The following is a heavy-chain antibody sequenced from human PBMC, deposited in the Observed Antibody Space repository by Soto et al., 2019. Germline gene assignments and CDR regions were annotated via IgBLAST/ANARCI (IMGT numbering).Heavy chain of an antibody. Sequence: GGSLRVSWAACGFTFGSYWMHLVRPAPGKGLVWVSRINSDGSSTSSADSVKGRVTISRDNAQNTLYLQMQSLRAEDTAVYYLARAQSSSHLVYWCPGTLFTVSS. CDR3: ARAQSSSHLVY. V-gene: IGHV3-74*01. J-gene: IGHJ4*02. D-gene: IGHD6-6*01. CDR2: INSDGSST. CDR1: GFTFGSYW.